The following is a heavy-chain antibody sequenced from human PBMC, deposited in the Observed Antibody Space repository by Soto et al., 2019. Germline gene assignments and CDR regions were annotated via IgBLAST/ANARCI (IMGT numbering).Heavy chain of an antibody. CDR2: IYHSGST. J-gene: IGHJ6*02. V-gene: IGHV4-30-2*01. CDR3: AREDWNYYGMDV. D-gene: IGHD1-1*01. CDR1: GGSISSGGYS. Sequence: SETLSLTCAVSGGSISSGGYSWSWIRQPPGKGLEWIGYIYHSGSTYYNPSLKSRVTISVDRSKNQFSLKLSSVTAADTAVYYCAREDWNYYGMDVWGQGTTVTVSS.